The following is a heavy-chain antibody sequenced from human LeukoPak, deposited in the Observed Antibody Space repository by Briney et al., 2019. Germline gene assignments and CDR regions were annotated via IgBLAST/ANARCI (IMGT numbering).Heavy chain of an antibody. Sequence: SETLSLTCTVSGGSISSYFWSWIRQPPGKGLEWIGYIYYSGSTNYNPSLKSRVTISVDTSKNQFSLKLSSVTAADTAVYYCARDCSGGSCYLYGMDVWGQGTTVTVSS. J-gene: IGHJ6*02. V-gene: IGHV4-59*01. CDR1: GGSISSYF. D-gene: IGHD2-15*01. CDR3: ARDCSGGSCYLYGMDV. CDR2: IYYSGST.